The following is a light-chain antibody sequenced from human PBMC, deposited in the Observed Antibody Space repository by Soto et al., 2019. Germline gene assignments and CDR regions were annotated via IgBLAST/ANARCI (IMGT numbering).Light chain of an antibody. CDR3: LLYYGGAQVV. J-gene: IGLJ2*01. CDR2: STS. V-gene: IGLV7-43*01. CDR1: TGAVTSGYY. Sequence: QAVVTQEPSLTVSPGGTVTLTCASSTGAVTSGYYPNWFQQKPGKAPRPLIYSTSNKHSWTPARFSGSLLGGKAALTLSGVQPEDEAEYYCLLYYGGAQVVFGGGTKLTVL.